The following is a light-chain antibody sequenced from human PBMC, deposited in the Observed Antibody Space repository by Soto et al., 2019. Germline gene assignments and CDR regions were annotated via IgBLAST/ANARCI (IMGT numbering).Light chain of an antibody. J-gene: IGLJ3*02. CDR3: SSYTSSSTLV. V-gene: IGLV2-14*01. CDR2: GVS. CDR1: SSDVGDYYY. Sequence: QSVLTQPASVSGSPGQSITISCTGTSSDVGDYYYVSWYQHHPGKPPKLVIYGVSNRPSGVSSRFSASKSGNTAPLTISGLQADDEAEYYCSSYTSSSTLVFGGGTKVTVL.